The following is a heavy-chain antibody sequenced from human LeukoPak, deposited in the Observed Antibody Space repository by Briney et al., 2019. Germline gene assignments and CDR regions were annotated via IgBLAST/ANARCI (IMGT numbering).Heavy chain of an antibody. D-gene: IGHD3-22*01. CDR3: ASTYYYDSSGYQRPLIYYYYYMDV. J-gene: IGHJ6*03. CDR1: GGTFSSYA. Sequence: ASVKVSCKASGGTFSSYAISWVRQAPGQGLEWMGGIIPIFGTTNYAQKFQGRVTITADESTSTAYMELSSLRSEDTAVYYCASTYYYDSSGYQRPLIYYYYYMDVWGKGTTVTISS. CDR2: IIPIFGTT. V-gene: IGHV1-69*13.